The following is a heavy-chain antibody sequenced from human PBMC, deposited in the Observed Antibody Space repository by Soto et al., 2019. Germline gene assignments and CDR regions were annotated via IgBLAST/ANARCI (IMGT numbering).Heavy chain of an antibody. V-gene: IGHV1-18*01. J-gene: IGHJ6*02. D-gene: IGHD3-3*01. CDR1: GYTFTSYG. Sequence: QVQLVQSGAEVKKPGASVKVSCKASGYTFTSYGISWVRQAPGQGLEWMGWISAYNGNTNYAQKLQGRVTMTTDTSTDTAYMELRSLRSADTAVYYCARDPDFWGGFPWSYYYGMDVWGQGTTVTVSS. CDR3: ARDPDFWGGFPWSYYYGMDV. CDR2: ISAYNGNT.